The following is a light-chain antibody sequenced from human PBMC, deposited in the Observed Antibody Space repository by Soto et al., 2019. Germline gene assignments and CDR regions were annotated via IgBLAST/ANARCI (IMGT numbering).Light chain of an antibody. CDR2: AAS. CDR1: QDISNY. J-gene: IGKJ3*01. V-gene: IGKV1-27*01. CDR3: QRYNSAPPFT. Sequence: DIQMTQSPSSLSASVGDRVTITCRASQDISNYLAWYQQKPGKIPKLLIYAASTLQSGVPSRFSGSGSGADFTLTISSLQPEDVATYYCQRYNSAPPFTFGPGPKVDIK.